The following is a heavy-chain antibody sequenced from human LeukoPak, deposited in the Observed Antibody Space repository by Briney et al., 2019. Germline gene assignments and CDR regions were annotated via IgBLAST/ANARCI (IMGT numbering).Heavy chain of an antibody. J-gene: IGHJ4*02. V-gene: IGHV3-9*01. CDR1: GFTFDDYA. Sequence: PGGSLRLSCAASGFTFDDYAMHWVRQAPGKGLEWVSGISWNSGSIGYADSVKGRFTISRDNAKNSLYLQMNSLRAEDTALYYCAKATTRDYYDSSGSLDYWGQGTLVTVSS. CDR2: ISWNSGSI. CDR3: AKATTRDYYDSSGSLDY. D-gene: IGHD3-22*01.